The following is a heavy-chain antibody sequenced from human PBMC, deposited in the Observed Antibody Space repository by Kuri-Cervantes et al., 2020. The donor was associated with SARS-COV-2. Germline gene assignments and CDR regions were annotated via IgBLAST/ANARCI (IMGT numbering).Heavy chain of an antibody. J-gene: IGHJ3*02. CDR1: GFTFSSYG. D-gene: IGHD2-15*01. Sequence: GESLKISCAASGFTFSSYGMHWVRQAPGKGLEWVSYISSSGSTIYYADSVKGRFTISRDNAKNSLYLQMNSLRAEDTAVYYCARDSIVDDAFDIWGQGTMVTVSS. CDR3: ARDSIVDDAFDI. CDR2: ISSSGSTI. V-gene: IGHV3-48*04.